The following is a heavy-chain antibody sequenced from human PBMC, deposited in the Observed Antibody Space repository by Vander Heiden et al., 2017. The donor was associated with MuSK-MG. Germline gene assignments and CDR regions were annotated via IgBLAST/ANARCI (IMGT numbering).Heavy chain of an antibody. CDR1: GFTFSSYW. Sequence: EVQLVESGGGLVQPGGSLRLSCAASGFTFSSYWMSWVRQAPGKGLDWVANIKQDGSEKYYVDSVKGRFTISRDNAKNSLYLQMNSLRAEDTAVYYCARWSYCSGGSCYYYYYYMDVWGKGTTVTVSS. D-gene: IGHD2-15*01. CDR3: ARWSYCSGGSCYYYYYYMDV. V-gene: IGHV3-7*01. J-gene: IGHJ6*03. CDR2: IKQDGSEK.